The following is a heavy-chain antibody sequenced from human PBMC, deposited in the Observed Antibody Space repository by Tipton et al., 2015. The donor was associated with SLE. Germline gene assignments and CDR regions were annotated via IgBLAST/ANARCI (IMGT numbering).Heavy chain of an antibody. Sequence: TLSLTCTVSGGSINSRTHYWGWIRQPPGKALEWIGSIHYSGRSYYNPSLQSRVSISVDTSKNQFSLNQNSMTAADTAVYYCARDSAGITLDYWGQGALVTVSS. V-gene: IGHV4-39*07. CDR2: IHYSGRS. J-gene: IGHJ4*02. D-gene: IGHD1-14*01. CDR3: ARDSAGITLDY. CDR1: GGSINSRTHY.